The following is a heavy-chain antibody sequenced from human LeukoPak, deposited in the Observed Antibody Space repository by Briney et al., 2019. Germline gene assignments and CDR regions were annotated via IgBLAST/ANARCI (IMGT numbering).Heavy chain of an antibody. Sequence: SESLSLTCAVYGGSFSGYYWSWIRQPPGKGLEWSGEINHSGTTNYNPSLKSRVTISVDTSKNQFSLKLSSVTAADTAVYYCARAARPRNFDYWGQRTLVTVSS. CDR2: INHSGTT. CDR3: ARAARPRNFDY. CDR1: GGSFSGYY. V-gene: IGHV4-34*01. J-gene: IGHJ4*02. D-gene: IGHD6-6*01.